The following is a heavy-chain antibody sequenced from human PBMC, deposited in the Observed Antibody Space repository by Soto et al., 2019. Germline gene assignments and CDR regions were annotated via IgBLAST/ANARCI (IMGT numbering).Heavy chain of an antibody. CDR1: GFGFDEYG. Sequence: EVYLVESGGGVVRPGGSPRLSCAASGFGFDEYGMSWVRQGPGKGLEWVSGINRHGDSTGYADSVKGRFTISRDNAKNAMYMQMSCLRVEDTAFYYCARDHRWGYEYGDYGDSWGQGTLVTVSA. D-gene: IGHD4-17*01. CDR2: INRHGDST. CDR3: ARDHRWGYEYGDYGDS. V-gene: IGHV3-20*04. J-gene: IGHJ5*01.